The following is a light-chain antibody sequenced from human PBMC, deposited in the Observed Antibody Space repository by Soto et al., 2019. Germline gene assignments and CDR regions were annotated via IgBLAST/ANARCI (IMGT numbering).Light chain of an antibody. Sequence: DIQMTQSPSSLSAFVGDRVTITCRASLTISSYLNWYQQKSGKAPKLLISAASSLESGVPPRFSGSGSGTDFTLTISSLQPEDFATYYCLQDYNYPLTFGQGTKVDIK. CDR3: LQDYNYPLT. V-gene: IGKV1-39*01. J-gene: IGKJ1*01. CDR1: LTISSY. CDR2: AAS.